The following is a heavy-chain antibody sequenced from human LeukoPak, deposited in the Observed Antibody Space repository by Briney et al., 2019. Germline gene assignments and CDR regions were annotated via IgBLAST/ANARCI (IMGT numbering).Heavy chain of an antibody. CDR2: ISPNSGGT. D-gene: IGHD5-12*01. J-gene: IGHJ4*02. V-gene: IGHV1-2*02. CDR3: ARAGDIVPMILKY. Sequence: ASVKVSCKASGYTFTGYYMHWARQAPGQGLEWMGWISPNSGGTNYAQKFQGRVIMTRDTPITTAYMELSRLTSDDTAVYYCARAGDIVPMILKYWGQGTLVTVSS. CDR1: GYTFTGYY.